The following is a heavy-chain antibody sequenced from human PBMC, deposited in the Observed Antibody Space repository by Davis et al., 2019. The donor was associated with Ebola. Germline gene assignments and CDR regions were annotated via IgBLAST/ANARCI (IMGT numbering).Heavy chain of an antibody. Sequence: AASVKVSCKASGGTFSSHTISWVRQAPGQGLEWMGRIIPILGIANYAQKFQGRVTITADKSTSTAYMELSSLRSEDTAVYYCAREKYSSSWYNFDYWGQGTLVTVSS. CDR1: GGTFSSHT. CDR2: IIPILGIA. CDR3: AREKYSSSWYNFDY. D-gene: IGHD6-13*01. J-gene: IGHJ4*02. V-gene: IGHV1-69*04.